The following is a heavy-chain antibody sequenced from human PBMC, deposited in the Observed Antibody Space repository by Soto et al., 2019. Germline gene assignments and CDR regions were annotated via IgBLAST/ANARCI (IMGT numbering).Heavy chain of an antibody. CDR3: ARHYDYVLDY. CDR2: IYYSGST. CDR1: GGPISSSSYY. D-gene: IGHD3-16*01. J-gene: IGHJ4*02. V-gene: IGHV4-39*01. Sequence: SETLSLTCTVSGGPISSSSYYWGWIRQPPGKGLEWIGNIYYSGSTYYNPSLKSRVTISVDTSKNQFSLKLSSVTAADTAVYYCARHYDYVLDYWGQGTLVTVSS.